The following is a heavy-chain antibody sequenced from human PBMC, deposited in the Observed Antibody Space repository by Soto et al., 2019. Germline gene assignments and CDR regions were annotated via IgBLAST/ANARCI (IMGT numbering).Heavy chain of an antibody. CDR1: GFTVNNNY. D-gene: IGHD6-19*01. CDR3: ARDLYSSGWLTGFDP. Sequence: EVQLVESGGGLVQPGGSLRLSCAASGFTVNNNYMSWVRQAPGKGLEWVSVIYSGGSTYYVDSVKGRFTMSRDNSKNTVYLQMNSLRAEDTAVYYCARDLYSSGWLTGFDPWGQGTLVPVSS. V-gene: IGHV3-66*01. CDR2: IYSGGST. J-gene: IGHJ5*02.